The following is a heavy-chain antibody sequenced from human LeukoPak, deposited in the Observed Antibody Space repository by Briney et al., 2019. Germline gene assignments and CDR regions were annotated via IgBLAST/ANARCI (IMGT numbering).Heavy chain of an antibody. Sequence: ASVKVSCKASGYTFTSFCTSRGRQAPGQGLEWMGWISAYNGNTNYAQKMQGRVTTTTATSTSNAYMELRSLRSDDTAVYYCARVLGYISGWSNWFDPWGQGTLVTVSS. CDR3: ARVLGYISGWSNWFDP. V-gene: IGHV1-18*04. CDR2: ISAYNGNT. D-gene: IGHD6-13*01. CDR1: GYTFTSFC. J-gene: IGHJ5*02.